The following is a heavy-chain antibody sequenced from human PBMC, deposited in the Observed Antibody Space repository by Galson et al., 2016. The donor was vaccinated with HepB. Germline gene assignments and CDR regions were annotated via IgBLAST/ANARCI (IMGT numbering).Heavy chain of an antibody. CDR2: ISYYGRNE. J-gene: IGHJ5*02. V-gene: IGHV3-30*18. D-gene: IGHD2-15*01. Sequence: SLRLSCAASGFTFSSYGMHWVRQAPGKGLEWVAVISYYGRNEYYAESVKGRFTISRDNSMNTLNLQMNSLRVEDTAVYYCAKEYLPQIVQVVAATPWFDPWGQGTLVTVSS. CDR3: AKEYLPQIVQVVAATPWFDP. CDR1: GFTFSSYG.